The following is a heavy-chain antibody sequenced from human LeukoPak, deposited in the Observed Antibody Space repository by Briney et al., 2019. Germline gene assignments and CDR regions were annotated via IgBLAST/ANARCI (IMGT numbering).Heavy chain of an antibody. CDR2: ISYGSND. J-gene: IGHJ3*02. Sequence: YPGGSLRLSCAASGLGFSSHAMVWVRQAPGEGLEWVASISYGSNDYYADSVKGRFTISRDNSRNTLYLQMNSLRVEDTAVYFCARDFYFGSGDAFDIWGQGTMVTVSS. CDR3: ARDFYFGSGDAFDI. D-gene: IGHD3-10*01. V-gene: IGHV3-30*14. CDR1: GLGFSSHA.